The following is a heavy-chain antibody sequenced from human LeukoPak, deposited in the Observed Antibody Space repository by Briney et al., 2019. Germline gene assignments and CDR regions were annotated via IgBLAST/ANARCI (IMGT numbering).Heavy chain of an antibody. Sequence: GGSLRLSCAASGFTFSRYWMSWVRHAPGKGLEWVAHIKQEGSEKYYVDSMKGRFTIGRDNAKNSLYLQRNSLRAEDTAGYYCAIVPLGGGSSPAPSFDCWGEGTLVTVSS. V-gene: IGHV3-7*01. CDR1: GFTFSRYW. CDR3: AIVPLGGGSSPAPSFDC. D-gene: IGHD3-16*01. J-gene: IGHJ4*02. CDR2: IKQEGSEK.